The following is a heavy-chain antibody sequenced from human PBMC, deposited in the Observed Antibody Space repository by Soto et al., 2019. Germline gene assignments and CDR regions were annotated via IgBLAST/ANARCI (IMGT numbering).Heavy chain of an antibody. D-gene: IGHD6-13*01. V-gene: IGHV5-51*01. CDR3: ATSPREAAGRWGYYYYGMDV. J-gene: IGHJ6*02. Sequence: PGESLKISCKGSGYSFTSYWIGWVRQTPGKGLEWMGIIYPGDSDTRYSPSFQGQVTISADKSISTAYLQWSSLKASDTAMYYCATSPREAAGRWGYYYYGMDVCGQGPKVTVSS. CDR2: IYPGDSDT. CDR1: GYSFTSYW.